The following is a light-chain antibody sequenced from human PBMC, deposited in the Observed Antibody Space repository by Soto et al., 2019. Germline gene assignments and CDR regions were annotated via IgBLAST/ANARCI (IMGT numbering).Light chain of an antibody. CDR2: EVN. CDR1: SRDVGASDY. Sequence: QSALTQPPSASGSPGQSVAISCTGTSRDVGASDYVSWYQQHSGKAPKLLLYEVNKRPSGVPDRFSGSKSGNTASLTVSALQADDEADYYCLSHSGSSNVLGTGTKVTGL. V-gene: IGLV2-8*01. J-gene: IGLJ1*01. CDR3: LSHSGSSNV.